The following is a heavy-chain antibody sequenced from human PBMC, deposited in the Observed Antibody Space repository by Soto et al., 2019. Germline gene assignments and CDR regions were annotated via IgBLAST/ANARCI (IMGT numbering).Heavy chain of an antibody. Sequence: GGSLRLSCAASGFTFSSYEMNWVRQAPGKGLEWVSYISSSGSTIYYADSVKGRFTISRDSAKNSLYLQMNSLRAEDTAVYYCARIYDSSSSWSQGTLVTVSS. CDR3: ARIYDSSSS. J-gene: IGHJ4*02. CDR1: GFTFSSYE. CDR2: ISSSGSTI. D-gene: IGHD6-13*01. V-gene: IGHV3-48*03.